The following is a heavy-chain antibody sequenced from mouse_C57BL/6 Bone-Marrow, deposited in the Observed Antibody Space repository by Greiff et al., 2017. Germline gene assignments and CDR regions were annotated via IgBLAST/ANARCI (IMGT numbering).Heavy chain of an antibody. V-gene: IGHV1-78*01. J-gene: IGHJ1*03. CDR1: GYTFTDYT. CDR2: IYPSDGST. CDR3: ARGQSIEYFDV. D-gene: IGHD1-3*01. Sequence: QVQLQQSDAELVKPGASVKISCKVSGYTFTDYTIHWMKQRPEQGLEWIGYIYPSDGSTKYNEKFKGKATLTADKSSSTAYMQLNSLTAEDSAVYYSARGQSIEYFDVWGTGTTVTVSS.